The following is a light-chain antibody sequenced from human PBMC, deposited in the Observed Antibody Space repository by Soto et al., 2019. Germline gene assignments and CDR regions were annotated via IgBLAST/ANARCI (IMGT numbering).Light chain of an antibody. CDR2: DAS. J-gene: IGKJ1*01. CDR3: HHYGTSPWT. Sequence: EVVVTQSPAILSLSPGERATLSCGARQTGRRNFLAWYQKRPGLAPRLLIYDASSRATGIPDKFSGSGPGTEFTLNISRLEPEEFAVYYCHHYGTSPWTFGHGTKV. V-gene: IGKV3D-20*01. CDR1: QTGRRNF.